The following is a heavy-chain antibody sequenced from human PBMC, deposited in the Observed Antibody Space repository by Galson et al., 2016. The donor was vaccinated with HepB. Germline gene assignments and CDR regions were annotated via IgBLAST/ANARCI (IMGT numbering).Heavy chain of an antibody. CDR2: IFHSGDT. Sequence: SETLSLTCSVSGGSISSRNWWSWVRQSPGKGLEWIGEIFHSGDTNYNPSLKDRVTLSIDESRNQFSLGLRSMIAADTAIYFCARDCSGGSCPTGGWGFFDIWGQGRKVLVSS. CDR3: ARDCSGGSCPTGGWGFFDI. D-gene: IGHD2-15*01. V-gene: IGHV4-4*02. J-gene: IGHJ3*02. CDR1: GGSISSRNW.